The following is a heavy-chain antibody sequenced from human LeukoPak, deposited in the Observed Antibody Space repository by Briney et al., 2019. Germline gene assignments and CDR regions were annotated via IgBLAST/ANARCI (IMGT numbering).Heavy chain of an antibody. CDR2: IYYSGST. CDR3: ARDIRFGEPYYFDY. V-gene: IGHV4-30-4*08. J-gene: IGHJ4*02. CDR1: GGSISSGDYY. D-gene: IGHD3-10*01. Sequence: SETLSLTCTVSGGSISSGDYYWSWIRQPPGKGLEWIGYIYYSGSTCYNPSLKSRVTISVDTSKNQFSLKLSSVTAADTAVYYCARDIRFGEPYYFDYWGQGTLVTVSS.